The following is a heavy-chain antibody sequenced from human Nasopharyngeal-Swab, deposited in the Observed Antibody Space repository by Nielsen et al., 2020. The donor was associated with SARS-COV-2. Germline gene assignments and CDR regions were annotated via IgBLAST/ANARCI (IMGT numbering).Heavy chain of an antibody. V-gene: IGHV1-69*06. D-gene: IGHD2-8*01. Sequence: SVRLCCYASGDIFSSSAITWVRQAPGQGLEWMGGIIPMFGTADYAQKFQGRVTITADRSTSTAYMEMNSLRSEDTAVYYCARAHPRSCTDGVCFRSRVYNWFDPWGQGTLVTVSS. CDR3: ARAHPRSCTDGVCFRSRVYNWFDP. CDR2: IIPMFGTA. CDR1: GDIFSSSA. J-gene: IGHJ5*02.